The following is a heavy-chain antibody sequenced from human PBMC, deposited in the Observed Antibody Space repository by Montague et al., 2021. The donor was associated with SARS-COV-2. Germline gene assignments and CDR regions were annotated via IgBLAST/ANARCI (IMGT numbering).Heavy chain of an antibody. D-gene: IGHD2-15*01. CDR3: ARGARGY. CDR1: GGSFSDYH. V-gene: IGHV4-34*01. Sequence: SETLSLTCAVYGGSFSDYHWTWIRQSPGEGLEWIGQINYGGSTKYNPSLKSRVTISIDTSKNQFSLKLTSVTAADTAVYYCARGARGYGGQGTLVTVSA. CDR2: INYGGST. J-gene: IGHJ4*02.